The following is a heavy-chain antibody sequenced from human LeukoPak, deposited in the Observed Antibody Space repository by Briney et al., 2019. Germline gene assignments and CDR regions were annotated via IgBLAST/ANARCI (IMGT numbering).Heavy chain of an antibody. V-gene: IGHV3-30*03. D-gene: IGHD3-10*01. CDR1: GLTFSSYG. CDR2: ISYDGSNK. J-gene: IGHJ6*03. Sequence: PGGSLRLSCAASGLTFSSYGMHWVRQAPGKGLEWVAVISYDGSNKYYADSVKGRFTISRDNSKNTLYLQMNSLRAEDTAVYYCVSSRTTRITMSRGVIPFSFDYYYMDVWGKGTTVTISS. CDR3: VSSRTTRITMSRGVIPFSFDYYYMDV.